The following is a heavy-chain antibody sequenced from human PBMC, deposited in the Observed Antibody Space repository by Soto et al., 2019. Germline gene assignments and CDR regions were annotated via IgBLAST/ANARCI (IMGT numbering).Heavy chain of an antibody. Sequence: QVPLVQSGAEVKKPGSSVKVSCKASGGTFSSYAISWVRQAPGQGLEWMGGIIPIFGTANYAQKFQGRVTITADESTSTAYMELSSLRPEDTAVYYCARGKYCSSTSCYISVSGYYGMDVWGQGTTVTVSS. CDR2: IIPIFGTA. D-gene: IGHD2-2*02. CDR1: GGTFSSYA. V-gene: IGHV1-69*01. J-gene: IGHJ6*02. CDR3: ARGKYCSSTSCYISVSGYYGMDV.